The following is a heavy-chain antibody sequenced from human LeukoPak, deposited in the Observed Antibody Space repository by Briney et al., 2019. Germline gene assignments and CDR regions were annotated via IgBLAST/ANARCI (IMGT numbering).Heavy chain of an antibody. CDR1: GGTFSSYA. V-gene: IGHV1-69*13. CDR3: ARGSEGYYYGSGSNY. J-gene: IGHJ4*02. D-gene: IGHD3-10*01. CDR2: IIPIFGTA. Sequence: ASVKVSCKASGGTFSSYAISWVRQAPGQGLEWMGGIIPIFGTANYAQKFQGRVTITADESTSTAYMELSSLRSEDTAVYYCARGSEGYYYGSGSNYWGQGTLVTVSS.